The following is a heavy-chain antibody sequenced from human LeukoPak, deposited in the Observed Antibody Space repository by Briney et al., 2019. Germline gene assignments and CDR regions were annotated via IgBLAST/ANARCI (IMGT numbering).Heavy chain of an antibody. D-gene: IGHD3-3*01. Sequence: SETLSLTCTVSGGSISSGSYYWSWIRQPAGKGLEWIGRIYTSGSTNYNPSLKSRVTIPVDTSKNQFSLKLSSVTAADTAVYYCARVQDDFWSGGYFDYWGQGTLVTVSS. V-gene: IGHV4-61*02. J-gene: IGHJ4*02. CDR3: ARVQDDFWSGGYFDY. CDR2: IYTSGST. CDR1: GGSISSGSYY.